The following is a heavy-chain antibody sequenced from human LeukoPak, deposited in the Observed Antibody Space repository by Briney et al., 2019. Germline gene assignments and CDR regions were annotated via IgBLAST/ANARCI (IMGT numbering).Heavy chain of an antibody. CDR3: VREQARAGSFDY. Sequence: MPGESLRLSCVVSGFTFSSHSVNWVRQAPGKGLEWVLSITTGNYIFYAESVKGRFTISRDNAKNSLYLQMTSLRAEDTAVYYCVREQARAGSFDYWGQGTLVTVSS. J-gene: IGHJ4*02. D-gene: IGHD6-19*01. CDR2: ITTGNYI. V-gene: IGHV3-21*01. CDR1: GFTFSSHS.